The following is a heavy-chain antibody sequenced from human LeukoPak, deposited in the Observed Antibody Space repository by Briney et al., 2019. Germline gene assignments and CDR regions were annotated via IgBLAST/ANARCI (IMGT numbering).Heavy chain of an antibody. D-gene: IGHD3-3*01. CDR3: ARGKIRFLEWTQAPRDAFDI. J-gene: IGHJ3*02. CDR1: GFTFDDYA. Sequence: GRSLRLSCATSGFTFDDYAMYWVRQAPGKGLEWVSGISWNSGTIAYADSVKGRFTISRDNAKNSLSLQMNSLRTEDTAVYYCARGKIRFLEWTQAPRDAFDIWGQGTMVTVSS. CDR2: ISWNSGTI. V-gene: IGHV3-9*01.